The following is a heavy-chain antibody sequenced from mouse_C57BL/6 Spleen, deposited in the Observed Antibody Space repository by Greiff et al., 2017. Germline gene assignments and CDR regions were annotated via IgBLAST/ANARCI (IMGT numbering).Heavy chain of an antibody. D-gene: IGHD1-1*01. V-gene: IGHV5-17*01. CDR3: ARVKGNGSSYFPAWFAY. Sequence: EVKVVESGGGLVKPGGSLKLSCAASGFTFSDYGMHWVRQAPEKGLEWVAYISSGSSTIYYADTVKGRFTISRDNANNTLFLQMTSLRSEDTAMYYCARVKGNGSSYFPAWFAYWGQGTLVTVSA. CDR1: GFTFSDYG. CDR2: ISSGSSTI. J-gene: IGHJ3*01.